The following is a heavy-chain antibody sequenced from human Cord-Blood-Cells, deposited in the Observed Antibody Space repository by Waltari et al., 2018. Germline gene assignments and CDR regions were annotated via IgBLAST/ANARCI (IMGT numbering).Heavy chain of an antibody. CDR2: IIPILGIA. J-gene: IGHJ2*01. CDR1: TFSSYA. V-gene: IGHV1-69*04. D-gene: IGHD7-27*01. CDR3: ARSGELGKYFDL. Sequence: TFSSYAISWVRQAPGQGLEWMGRIIPILGIANYAKKFQGRVTITADKSTSTAYMELSSLRSEDTAVYYWARSGELGKYFDLWGRGTLVTVSS.